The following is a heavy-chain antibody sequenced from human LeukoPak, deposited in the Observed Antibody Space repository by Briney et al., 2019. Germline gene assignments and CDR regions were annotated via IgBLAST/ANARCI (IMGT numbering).Heavy chain of an antibody. J-gene: IGHJ5*02. Sequence: SETLSLTCSVSGASVSSYYYNWIRQSPGKPLEWIGYIYHSGGANYNPSLSSRVTISVDTSKNHFSLRLNSVTAADTAVYYCARDLRSGYDSHWFDPWGQGTLVTVSS. CDR3: ARDLRSGYDSHWFDP. V-gene: IGHV4-59*02. CDR2: IYHSGGA. D-gene: IGHD5-12*01. CDR1: GASVSSYY.